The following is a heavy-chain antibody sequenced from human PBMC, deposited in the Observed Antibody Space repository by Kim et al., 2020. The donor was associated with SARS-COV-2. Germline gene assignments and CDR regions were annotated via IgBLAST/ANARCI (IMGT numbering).Heavy chain of an antibody. Sequence: GGSLRLSCAASGFTFSSYAMSWVRQAPGKGLEWVSAISGSGGSTYYADSVKGRFTISRDNSKNTLYLQMNSLRAEDTAVYYCAKCLWWTSTYYYGSGSSDQYYYYYYGMDVWGQGTTVTVSS. D-gene: IGHD3-10*01. CDR3: AKCLWWTSTYYYGSGSSDQYYYYYYGMDV. CDR2: ISGSGGST. CDR1: GFTFSSYA. J-gene: IGHJ6*02. V-gene: IGHV3-23*01.